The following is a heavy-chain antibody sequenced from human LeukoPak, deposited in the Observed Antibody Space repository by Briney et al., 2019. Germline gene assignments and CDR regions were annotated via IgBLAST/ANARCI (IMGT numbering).Heavy chain of an antibody. D-gene: IGHD5-12*01. V-gene: IGHV3-74*01. Sequence: GGSLRLSCAASGFTFSSYWMNWVRQAPGKGLVWVSHINSDGSVTNYADSVKGRFTISSDNSKNTVYLQMNSLRPEDMAVYYCAKEIFSGLLYIDYWGQGTLVTVSS. J-gene: IGHJ4*02. CDR1: GFTFSSYW. CDR2: INSDGSVT. CDR3: AKEIFSGLLYIDY.